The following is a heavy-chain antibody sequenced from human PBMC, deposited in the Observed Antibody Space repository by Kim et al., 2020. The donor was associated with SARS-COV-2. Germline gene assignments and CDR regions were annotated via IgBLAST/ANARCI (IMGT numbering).Heavy chain of an antibody. CDR3: CAWNEGKRAFDI. CDR1: GGSIRSNY. J-gene: IGHJ3*02. V-gene: IGHV4-59*13. CDR2: IHHSGIT. D-gene: IGHD1-1*01. Sequence: SETLSLTCTVSGGSIRSNYWNWIRLPPGKGLEWIGFIHHSGITMSNPSLKSRVAMSVDTSENQASLKVNSVTAADTAVYYCCAWNEGKRAFDIWGQGTVVTVSS.